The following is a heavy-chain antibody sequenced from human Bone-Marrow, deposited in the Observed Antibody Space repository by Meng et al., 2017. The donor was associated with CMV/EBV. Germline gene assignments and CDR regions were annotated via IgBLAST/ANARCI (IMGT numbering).Heavy chain of an antibody. J-gene: IGHJ3*02. CDR2: FDPEDGET. V-gene: IGHV1-24*01. CDR3: ARSRLPTIFGVVYDAFEI. Sequence: ASVKVSCKVSGYTLTELSMHWVRQAPGKGLEWMGGFDPEDGETIYAQKFKGRVTMTEDTSTDTAYMELSSLRSEDTAVYYCARSRLPTIFGVVYDAFEIWRQGTMVTVSS. D-gene: IGHD3-3*01. CDR1: GYTLTELS.